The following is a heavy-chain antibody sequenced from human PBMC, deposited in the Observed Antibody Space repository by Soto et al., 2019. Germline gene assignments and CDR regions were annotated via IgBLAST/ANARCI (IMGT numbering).Heavy chain of an antibody. Sequence: GASVKVSCKASGGTFSNFVISWARQAPGQGLEWMGGNIPIFGTANYAQKFQGRVTIIADESTGTTYMGLTSLRSEDTAVYYCARAPILVGETTYENYFDYWGQGTLVTVSS. J-gene: IGHJ4*02. CDR2: NIPIFGTA. V-gene: IGHV1-69*13. CDR3: ARAPILVGETTYENYFDY. D-gene: IGHD2-21*01. CDR1: GGTFSNFV.